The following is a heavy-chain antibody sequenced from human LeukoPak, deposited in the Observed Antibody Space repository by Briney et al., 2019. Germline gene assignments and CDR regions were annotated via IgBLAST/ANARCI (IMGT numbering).Heavy chain of an antibody. Sequence: GGSLRLSCAASGFTFSSYGMHWVRQAPGKGLEWVAFIRYDGSNKYYADSVKGRFTISRDNSKNTLYLQMNSLRAEDTAVYYCARVAEYSSGWYPYDAFDIWGQGTMVTVSS. CDR2: IRYDGSNK. V-gene: IGHV3-30*02. CDR3: ARVAEYSSGWYPYDAFDI. D-gene: IGHD6-19*01. CDR1: GFTFSSYG. J-gene: IGHJ3*02.